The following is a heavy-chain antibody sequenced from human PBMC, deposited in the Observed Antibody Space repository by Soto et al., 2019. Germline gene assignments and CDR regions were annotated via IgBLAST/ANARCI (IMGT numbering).Heavy chain of an antibody. CDR3: GRQPTTANIDWWFDQ. CDR2: INHSGST. Sequence: SETLSLTCVVYGASFSGYYRSWIRQPPRKGLEWIGEINHSGSTNYNPSLTSRVTVSVDTSKNQFSLKLSSVTAADTAVYYCGRQPTTANIDWWFDQWGQGTLVTVSS. V-gene: IGHV4-34*01. D-gene: IGHD5-18*01. CDR1: GASFSGYY. J-gene: IGHJ5*02.